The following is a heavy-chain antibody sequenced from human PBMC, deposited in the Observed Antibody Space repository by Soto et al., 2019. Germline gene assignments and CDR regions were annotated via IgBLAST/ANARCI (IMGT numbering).Heavy chain of an antibody. CDR1: GYPVTAYY. CDR2: INPATGAA. V-gene: IGHV1-2*02. D-gene: IGHD3-3*01. J-gene: IGHJ3*02. Sequence: QLHLVQSGAVVKKPGASVTVSCSASGYPVTAYYMHWVRQAPGRGLEWMGGINPATGAAKYTQTFQGRVNLARDTSTSKVFMEPSGLASEDTAVFYWARGGGVGVAGSAAFDMWGQGTLVTVSS. CDR3: ARGGGVGVAGSAAFDM.